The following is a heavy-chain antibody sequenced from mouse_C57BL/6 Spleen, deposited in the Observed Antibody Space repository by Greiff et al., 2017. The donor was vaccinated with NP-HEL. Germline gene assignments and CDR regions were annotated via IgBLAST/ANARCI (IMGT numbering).Heavy chain of an antibody. CDR1: GFTFSDYG. Sequence: EVHLVESGGGLVQPGGSLKLSCAASGFTFSDYGMHWFRQAPEQGLEWVAYISSGSSTIYYADTVKGRFTISRDNAKNTLFLQMTSLRSEDTAMYYCAKKYDYDYYAMDYWGQGTSVTVSS. J-gene: IGHJ4*01. CDR2: ISSGSSTI. V-gene: IGHV5-17*01. CDR3: AKKYDYDYYAMDY. D-gene: IGHD2-4*01.